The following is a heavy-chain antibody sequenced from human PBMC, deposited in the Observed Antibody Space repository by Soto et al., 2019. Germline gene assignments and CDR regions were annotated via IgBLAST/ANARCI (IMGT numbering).Heavy chain of an antibody. D-gene: IGHD5-18*01. J-gene: IGHJ6*02. CDR3: ARGNLGNPTAMVATPLKYGMEV. Sequence: QVQLVESGGGLVQPGRSLRLSCAASGFTFSSYAMHWVRQAPGKGLEWVAVISYDGSNKYYADSVKGRFTISRDNSKNTLYLQMNSLKAEDKAVYYCARGNLGNPTAMVATPLKYGMEVWGQGTTVTVS. CDR1: GFTFSSYA. CDR2: ISYDGSNK. V-gene: IGHV3-30-3*01.